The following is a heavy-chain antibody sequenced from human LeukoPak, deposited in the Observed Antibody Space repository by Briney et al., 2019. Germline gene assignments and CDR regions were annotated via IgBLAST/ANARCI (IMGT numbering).Heavy chain of an antibody. CDR1: GYTLTELS. CDR2: FDPEDGEA. Sequence: ASVKVSYKVSGYTLTELSMHWVRQAPGKWLEWMGGFDPEDGEAIYAQKFQGRVTMTEDTSTDTAYMELSSLRSEDTAVYYCATEQGRYGSGRTGAFDIWGQGTMVTVSP. V-gene: IGHV1-24*01. D-gene: IGHD3-10*01. J-gene: IGHJ3*02. CDR3: ATEQGRYGSGRTGAFDI.